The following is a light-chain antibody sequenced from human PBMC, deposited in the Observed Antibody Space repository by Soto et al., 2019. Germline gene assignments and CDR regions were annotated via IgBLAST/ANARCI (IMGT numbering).Light chain of an antibody. V-gene: IGKV2-24*01. CDR3: MQGTQFPST. CDR1: QSLVHRDGNTY. J-gene: IGKJ2*01. CDR2: KIS. Sequence: DIVMTQTPLSSLVTLGQPASISCTSSQSLVHRDGNTYLRWFQQRPGQPPRLLIYKISNRCAGVPGRFSGSGAGKDFSLKIDRVEAEDAGVYYCMQGTQFPSTFGQGNRVAIK.